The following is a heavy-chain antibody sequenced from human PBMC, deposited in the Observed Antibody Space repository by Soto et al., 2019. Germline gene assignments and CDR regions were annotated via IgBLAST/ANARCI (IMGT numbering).Heavy chain of an antibody. V-gene: IGHV2-5*02. Sequence: QITLKESGPTLVKPTQTLTLTCTFSGFSLSSTRMAVGWIRQPPGKALEWLALIYLDDDKRYSPFLKSRLTTXTXTXKNQVVHTMPNTDPVYTVRYYSAYIVVAGSGYLFDYWGQGTLVTVSS. CDR3: AYIVVAGSGYLFDY. J-gene: IGHJ4*02. CDR2: IYLDDDK. D-gene: IGHD6-19*01. CDR1: GFSLSSTRMA.